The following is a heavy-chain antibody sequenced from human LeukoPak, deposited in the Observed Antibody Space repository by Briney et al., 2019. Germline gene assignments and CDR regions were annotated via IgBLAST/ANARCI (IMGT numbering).Heavy chain of an antibody. CDR1: GFTFSSYG. CDR2: IWYDGSNK. V-gene: IGHV3-33*01. Sequence: GESLRLSCAASGFTFSSYGMHWVRQAPGKGLEWVAVIWYDGSNKYYADSVKGRFTISRDNSKNTLYLQMNSLRAEDTAVYYCAREGVAGNDAFNIWGQGTMVTVSS. CDR3: AREGVAGNDAFNI. D-gene: IGHD6-19*01. J-gene: IGHJ3*02.